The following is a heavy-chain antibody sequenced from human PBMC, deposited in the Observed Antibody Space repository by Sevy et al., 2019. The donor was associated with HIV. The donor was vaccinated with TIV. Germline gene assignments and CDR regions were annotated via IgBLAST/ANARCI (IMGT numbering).Heavy chain of an antibody. V-gene: IGHV4-59*01. CDR2: IYYSGST. D-gene: IGHD2-15*01. CDR3: ASFSGRRCSGGSCYLADAFGI. J-gene: IGHJ3*02. Sequence: SETLSLTCTVSGGSISSYYWSWIRQPPGKGLEWIGYIYYSGSTNYNPSLKSRVTISVDTSKNQFSLKLSSVTAADTAVYYCASFSGRRCSGGSCYLADAFGIWGQGTMVTVSS. CDR1: GGSISSYY.